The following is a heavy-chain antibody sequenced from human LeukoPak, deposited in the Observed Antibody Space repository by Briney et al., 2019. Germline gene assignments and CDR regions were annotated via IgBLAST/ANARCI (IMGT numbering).Heavy chain of an antibody. J-gene: IGHJ6*03. CDR2: IKQDGSEK. CDR1: GFTFSSNW. D-gene: IGHD3-10*01. CDR3: ARRSGSYSGRYYYYMDV. V-gene: IGHV3-7*01. Sequence: GGSLRLSCAASGFTFSSNWMTWVRQAPGKGLEWVANIKQDGSEKYYVDSVKGRFTISRDNAKNSLYLQMNSLRAEDTAVYYCARRSGSYSGRYYYYMDVWGKGTTVTISS.